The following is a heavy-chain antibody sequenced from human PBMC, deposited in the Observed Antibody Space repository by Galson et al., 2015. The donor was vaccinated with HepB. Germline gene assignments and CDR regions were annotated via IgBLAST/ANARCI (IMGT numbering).Heavy chain of an antibody. J-gene: IGHJ6*04. CDR2: IWSDGSYK. CDR1: GFDLSSYG. Sequence: SLRLSCAASGFDLSSYGMQWVRQAPGKGLEWVAGIWSDGSYKYYGDSVKGRFTVSRDNSKNTLFLQMNSLRVEGTAVYYCMRDFNWVRDTPFYLVTYVWGEGTKLSVPS. CDR3: MRDFNWVRDTPFYLVTYV. D-gene: IGHD2-2*02. V-gene: IGHV3-33*01.